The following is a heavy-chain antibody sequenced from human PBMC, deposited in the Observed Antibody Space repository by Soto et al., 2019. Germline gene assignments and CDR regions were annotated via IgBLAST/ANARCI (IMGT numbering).Heavy chain of an antibody. J-gene: IGHJ4*02. V-gene: IGHV4-4*02. D-gene: IGHD2-15*01. Sequence: SETLSLTCAVSGGSISSSNLWSWVRPPPGKGLEWIGEIYHSGSTNYNPSLKSRVTISVDKSKNQFSLKLSSVTAADTAAYYCARARGARYFDYWGQGTLVTVS. CDR3: ARARGARYFDY. CDR2: IYHSGST. CDR1: GGSISSSNL.